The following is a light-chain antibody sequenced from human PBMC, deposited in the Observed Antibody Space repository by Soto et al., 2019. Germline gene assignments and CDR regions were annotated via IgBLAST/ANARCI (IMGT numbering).Light chain of an antibody. CDR3: QQRSDSIT. CDR2: DAS. V-gene: IGKV3-11*01. Sequence: EIVWTQSPDTLSLSPGERATLSCWASHSVTTHLAWFQQRPGQTPRLLIYDASTRAPGIPARFSGRGSGADFTLTISSLEPEDFAVYYCQQRSDSITFGQGTRLEI. J-gene: IGKJ5*01. CDR1: HSVTTH.